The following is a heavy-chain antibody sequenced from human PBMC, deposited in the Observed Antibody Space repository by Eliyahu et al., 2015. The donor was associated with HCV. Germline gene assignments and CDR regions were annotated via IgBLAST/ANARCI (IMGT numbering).Heavy chain of an antibody. D-gene: IGHD6-19*01. Sequence: QLQLQESGPGLVKPSETLSLTCXVSGGSISSSSYYWGWIRQPPGKGLGVVGRIYYSESTYYNPSLKSRVTISVDTSKNQFSLKLSSVTAADTAVYYCASLGYSSGWYDYWXQGTLVTVSS. CDR3: ASLGYSSGWYDY. CDR2: IYYSEST. J-gene: IGHJ4*02. CDR1: GGSISSSSYY. V-gene: IGHV4-39*01.